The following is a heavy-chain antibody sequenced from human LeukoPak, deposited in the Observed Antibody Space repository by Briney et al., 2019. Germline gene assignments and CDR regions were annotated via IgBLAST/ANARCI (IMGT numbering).Heavy chain of an antibody. CDR2: IRSSSTYI. CDR3: ARDGYTGSYPFDY. CDR1: GFIFSSYT. D-gene: IGHD1-26*01. V-gene: IGHV3-21*01. Sequence: GGSLRLSCAASGFIFSSYTMNWVRQAPGKGLQWVSSIRSSSTYIYYADSVKGRFTISRDDAKNSLYLQMNSLRAEDTAVYYCARDGYTGSYPFDYWGQGTLVTVSS. J-gene: IGHJ4*02.